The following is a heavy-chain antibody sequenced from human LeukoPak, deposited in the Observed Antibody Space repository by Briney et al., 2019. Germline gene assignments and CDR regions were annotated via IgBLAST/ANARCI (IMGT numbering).Heavy chain of an antibody. Sequence: PGGSLRLSCAASGFTFSSYEMNWVRQAPGKGLEWVSAISGSGGSTYYADSVKGRFTISRDNSKNTLYLQMNSLRAEDTAVYYCAKVAGVSYYYDSSGRTPFDYWGQGTLVTVSS. D-gene: IGHD3-22*01. CDR1: GFTFSSYE. CDR3: AKVAGVSYYYDSSGRTPFDY. CDR2: ISGSGGST. V-gene: IGHV3-23*01. J-gene: IGHJ4*02.